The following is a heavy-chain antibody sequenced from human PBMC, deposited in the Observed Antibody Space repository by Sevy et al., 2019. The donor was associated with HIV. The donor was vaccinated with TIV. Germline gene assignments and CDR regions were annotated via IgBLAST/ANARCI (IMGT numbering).Heavy chain of an antibody. CDR2: ICSGSTI. D-gene: IGHD1-1*01. Sequence: GGSLRLSCAASGFTFSSYSMNWVRQAPGKGLEWVSYICSGSTIYYSDSVKDRFTISRDNAKNSLYLQMNSLRDEDTAVYYCARQGADRYKAFDFWGQGTLVTVSS. V-gene: IGHV3-48*02. CDR3: ARQGADRYKAFDF. CDR1: GFTFSSYS. J-gene: IGHJ4*03.